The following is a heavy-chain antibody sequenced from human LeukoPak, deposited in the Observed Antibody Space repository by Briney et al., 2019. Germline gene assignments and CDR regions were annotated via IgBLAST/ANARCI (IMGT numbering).Heavy chain of an antibody. CDR1: GFTFSSYS. V-gene: IGHV3-21*01. J-gene: IGHJ4*02. CDR3: ARDFKRFGKSPIGY. D-gene: IGHD3-10*01. CDR2: ISSSSSYI. Sequence: GGSLRLSCAASGFTFSSYSMNWVRQAPAKGLEWVSSISSSSSYIYYADSVKGRFTISRDNAKNSLYLQMNSLRAEDTAVYYCARDFKRFGKSPIGYSGQGTLVTVSS.